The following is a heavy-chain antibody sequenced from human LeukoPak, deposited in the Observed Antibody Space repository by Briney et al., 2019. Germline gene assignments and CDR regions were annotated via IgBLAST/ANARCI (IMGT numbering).Heavy chain of an antibody. CDR2: IRGKANSYAT. D-gene: IGHD3-9*01. Sequence: PGGSLRLSCAASGFTFSGSAMHWVRQAPGKGLEWVGRIRGKANSYATAYAASVKGRFTISRDESKSTAYLRMNSLKTEDTAVYYCTPSLYDILTGSDYWGQGTLVTVSS. V-gene: IGHV3-73*01. J-gene: IGHJ4*02. CDR1: GFTFSGSA. CDR3: TPSLYDILTGSDY.